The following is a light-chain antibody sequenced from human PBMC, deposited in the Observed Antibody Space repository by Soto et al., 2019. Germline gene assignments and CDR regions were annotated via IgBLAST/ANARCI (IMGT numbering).Light chain of an antibody. Sequence: QSALTQPASVSGSPGQSISISCTGSSSDIGDYNHVSWYQQHPGKAPKLMIYGVNKRPSGVSNRFSGSKSGNTASLTISGLQPEDEADYYCSSYRESGGGTYVFGTGTKVTVL. J-gene: IGLJ1*01. CDR1: SSDIGDYNH. V-gene: IGLV2-14*01. CDR3: SSYRESGGGTYV. CDR2: GVN.